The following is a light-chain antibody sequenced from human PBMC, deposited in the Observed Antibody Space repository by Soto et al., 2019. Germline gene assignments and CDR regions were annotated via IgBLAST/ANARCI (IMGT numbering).Light chain of an antibody. CDR1: QSVSSSY. Sequence: EIVLTQSPGTLSLSPGERGTLSCRASQSVSSSYLAWYQQKPGQAPRLLIYGVSNRATGIPDRFSGSGSGTDFTLTISRLEPGDFAVYYCQHYGSSLFTFGPGTKVDIK. V-gene: IGKV3-20*01. CDR2: GVS. J-gene: IGKJ3*01. CDR3: QHYGSSLFT.